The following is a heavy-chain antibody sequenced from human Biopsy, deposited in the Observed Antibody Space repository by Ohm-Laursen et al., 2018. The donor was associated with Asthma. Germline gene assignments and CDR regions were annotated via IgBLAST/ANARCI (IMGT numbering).Heavy chain of an antibody. V-gene: IGHV1-69*13. D-gene: IGHD2-2*01. CDR3: ARKAGSCISRTCYSLDF. CDR1: GGTFNTYV. Sequence: SVKVSCKSLGGTFNTYVIGWARQAPGQGPEWMGGINSVFGTTTYPQKFQDRVTITADDSTSTVYMELSSLRSEGTAVYYCARKAGSCISRTCYSLDFWGQGTLVTVSS. CDR2: INSVFGTT. J-gene: IGHJ4*02.